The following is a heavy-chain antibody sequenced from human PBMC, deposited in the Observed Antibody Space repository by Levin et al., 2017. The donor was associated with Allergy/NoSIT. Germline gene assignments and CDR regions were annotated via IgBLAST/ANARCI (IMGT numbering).Heavy chain of an antibody. CDR1: GFTFSNFA. CDR3: ARDGSSDYFFDS. CDR2: IWSDGSSR. V-gene: IGHV3-33*01. J-gene: IGHJ4*02. Sequence: SCAASGFTFSNFAMHWVRQAPGKGLEWVAVIWSDGSSRFYADSVRGRFSISRDNSNSTLFLQMNSLRSGDTAVYYCARDGSSDYFFDSWAREPWSPSPQ. D-gene: IGHD1-26*01.